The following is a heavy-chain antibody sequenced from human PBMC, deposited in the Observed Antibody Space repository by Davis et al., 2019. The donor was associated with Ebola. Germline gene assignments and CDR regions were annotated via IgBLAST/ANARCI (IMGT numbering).Heavy chain of an antibody. D-gene: IGHD3-10*01. V-gene: IGHV1-18*01. Sequence: ASVKVSCKASGFTFTSYGVSWVRQAPGQGLEWMGWSSAYNGNTNYAQKFQGRVTMTADSSTNTAYMELRSLRSDDAAVYYCARDHESGKYGRDVWGQGTTVTVSS. CDR2: SSAYNGNT. CDR3: ARDHESGKYGRDV. CDR1: GFTFTSYG. J-gene: IGHJ6*02.